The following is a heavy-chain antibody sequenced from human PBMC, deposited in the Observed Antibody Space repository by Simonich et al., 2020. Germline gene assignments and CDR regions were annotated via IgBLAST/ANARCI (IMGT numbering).Heavy chain of an antibody. CDR2: IRSKANSYAT. CDR3: TRFDYYGSGSYYFDY. J-gene: IGHJ4*02. V-gene: IGHV3-73*02. D-gene: IGHD3-10*01. CDR1: GFTFSGSA. Sequence: EVQLVESRGGLVQPGGSLKLSCAASGFTFSGSAMHWVRQASGQGLEWVGRIRSKANSYATAYAASVKGRFTISRDDSKNTAYLQMNSLKTEDTAVYYCTRFDYYGSGSYYFDYWGQGTLVTVSS.